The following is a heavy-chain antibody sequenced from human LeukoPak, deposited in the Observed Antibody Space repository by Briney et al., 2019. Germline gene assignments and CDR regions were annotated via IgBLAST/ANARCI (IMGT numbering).Heavy chain of an antibody. Sequence: SETLSLTCTVSGGSISSYYWSWIRQPAGKGLEWIGYIYHSGSTNYNPSLKSRVTISVDTSKNRFSLKLSSVTAADTAVYYCARDLCVGGTCYGIDYWGQGTLVTVSS. CDR3: ARDLCVGGTCYGIDY. V-gene: IGHV4-59*01. CDR2: IYHSGST. D-gene: IGHD2-15*01. J-gene: IGHJ4*02. CDR1: GGSISSYY.